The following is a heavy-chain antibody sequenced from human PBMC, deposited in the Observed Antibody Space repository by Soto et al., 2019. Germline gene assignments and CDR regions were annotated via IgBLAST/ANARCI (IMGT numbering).Heavy chain of an antibody. CDR2: IYYRGRT. Sequence: QLQLRESGPGLVRPSETLSLPCTDSGGDVTSSRSYWAWIRQTPGQGLEWIATIYYRGRTFYSASLKSRDTISINTSKKQFSLKMPPVTAAYTGVYFCATIEPHNDFWSANYYFAYWGQGTLVTVSS. V-gene: IGHV4-39*01. D-gene: IGHD3-3*01. CDR1: GGDVTSSRSY. CDR3: ATIEPHNDFWSANYYFAY. J-gene: IGHJ4*02.